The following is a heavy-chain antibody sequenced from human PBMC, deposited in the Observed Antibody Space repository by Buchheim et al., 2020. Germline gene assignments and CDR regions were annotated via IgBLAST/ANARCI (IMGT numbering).Heavy chain of an antibody. CDR2: ISGSGSTT. Sequence: EVQLLESGGGLVQHGGSLRLTCAAAGLTFSRYAMSWVRQAPGKGLEWVSHISGSGSTTYHADSVKGRFTISRDNSKNTLYLQMNSLRAEDTAVYYCAKVGYGDYYQYGLDVWGQGTT. D-gene: IGHD4-17*01. CDR1: GLTFSRYA. J-gene: IGHJ6*02. V-gene: IGHV3-23*01. CDR3: AKVGYGDYYQYGLDV.